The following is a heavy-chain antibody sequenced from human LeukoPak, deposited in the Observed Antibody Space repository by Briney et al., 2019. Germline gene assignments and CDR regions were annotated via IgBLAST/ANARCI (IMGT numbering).Heavy chain of an antibody. V-gene: IGHV1-2*02. J-gene: IGHJ5*02. Sequence: ASVKLSCKASESPSTGYYVHWVRQAPGQGLEWMGWITPNSGGTNYAQKFQGRVTMTRDTSISTVYMELSRLRSDDTAVYYCARGLSRDNWFDPWGEGTLVTVSS. CDR2: ITPNSGGT. CDR3: ARGLSRDNWFDP. CDR1: ESPSTGYY.